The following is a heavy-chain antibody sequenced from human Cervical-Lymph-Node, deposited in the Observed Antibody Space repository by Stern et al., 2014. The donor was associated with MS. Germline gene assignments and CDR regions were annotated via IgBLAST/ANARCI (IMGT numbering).Heavy chain of an antibody. V-gene: IGHV1-46*01. CDR2: IKPSGDNK. CDR3: ARGQRYFDY. Sequence: VQLVQSGPEVKKTGASVKLSCKAPGYTFTSSSMHWVRQAPGQGLEWMGIIKPSGDNKTYAQKFQGGVTMTRDTSSTTVYMDLSSLGPEDTAVYYCARGQRYFDYWGQGTLVTVSS. CDR1: GYTFTSSS. J-gene: IGHJ4*02.